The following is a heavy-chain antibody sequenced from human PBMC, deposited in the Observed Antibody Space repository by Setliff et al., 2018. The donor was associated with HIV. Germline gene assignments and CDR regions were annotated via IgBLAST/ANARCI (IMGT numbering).Heavy chain of an antibody. CDR3: ARDRLYCSRGSCYPNWFDS. D-gene: IGHD2-15*01. CDR1: GHTLSGYF. Sequence: ASVKVSCKSSGHTLSGYFIHWLRQAPGQGPEWMGWISPHSGATNYAQKLQGRVTLTRDSSITTAYMELNSLRSDDTAMYYCARDRLYCSRGSCYPNWFDSWGQGTLVTVSS. CDR2: ISPHSGAT. V-gene: IGHV1-2*02. J-gene: IGHJ5*01.